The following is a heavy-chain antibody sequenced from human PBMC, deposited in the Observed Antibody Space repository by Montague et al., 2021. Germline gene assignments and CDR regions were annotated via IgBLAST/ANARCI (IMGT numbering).Heavy chain of an antibody. J-gene: IGHJ4*02. D-gene: IGHD3-3*01. CDR1: GSIFNNYV. Sequence: SLRLSCAASGSIFNNYVMNWVRQAPGKGLEWVSGIYGNSINIAYADSVKGRFTISRDNAKNSLYLQMNSLRAEDTAFYYCVKDTRDYYPDFWGQGTLVTVSS. CDR3: VKDTRDYYPDF. V-gene: IGHV3-9*01. CDR2: IYGNSINI.